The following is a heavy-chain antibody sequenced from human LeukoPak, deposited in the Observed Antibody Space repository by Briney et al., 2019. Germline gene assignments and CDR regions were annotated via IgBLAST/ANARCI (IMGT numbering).Heavy chain of an antibody. D-gene: IGHD4-11*01. CDR2: IIPIFGTA. CDR1: GGTFSSYA. J-gene: IGHJ5*02. Sequence: VASVKVSCKASGGTFSSYAISWVRQAPGQGLQWMGGIIPIFGTASYAQKFQGRVTITTDESTSTAYMELRSLRSEDTAVYYCARAQGDYRNFNNKWFDPWGQGTLVTVSS. CDR3: ARAQGDYRNFNNKWFDP. V-gene: IGHV1-69*05.